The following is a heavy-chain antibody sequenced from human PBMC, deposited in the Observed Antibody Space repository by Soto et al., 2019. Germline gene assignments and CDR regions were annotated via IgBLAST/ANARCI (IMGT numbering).Heavy chain of an antibody. Sequence: QVQLQQWGAGLVKPSETLSLSCAVYGQSFSGHYWAWIRQPPGKGLEWIGAINESGSTYYNPSLKSRVTISTDTSKNQFSLKLSSVSAADTAAYCCARGSGIVALPGELEDVKYDYWGQGTLVNVSS. D-gene: IGHD1-1*01. J-gene: IGHJ4*02. CDR2: INESGST. CDR1: GQSFSGHY. CDR3: ARGSGIVALPGELEDVKYDY. V-gene: IGHV4-34*01.